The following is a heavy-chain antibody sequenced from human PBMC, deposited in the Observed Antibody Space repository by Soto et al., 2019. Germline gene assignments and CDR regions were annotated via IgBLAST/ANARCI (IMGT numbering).Heavy chain of an antibody. D-gene: IGHD2-2*01. CDR2: IYYSGST. CDR1: GGSVSNGSYY. V-gene: IGHV4-61*01. Sequence: PSETLSLTCTVSGGSVSNGSYYWSWIRQPPGKGLEWIGYIYYSGSTNYNPSLKSRVTISVDTSKNQFSLKLSSVTAADTAVYYCARDPAVGGTSGDGMDVWGQGTTVTVSS. J-gene: IGHJ6*02. CDR3: ARDPAVGGTSGDGMDV.